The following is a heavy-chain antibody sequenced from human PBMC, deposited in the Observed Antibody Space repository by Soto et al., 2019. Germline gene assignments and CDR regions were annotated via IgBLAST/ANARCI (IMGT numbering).Heavy chain of an antibody. CDR2: IYSAGST. V-gene: IGHV3-53*01. J-gene: IGHJ4*01. CDR1: GLPVSRTQ. Sequence: GGSRRLSWSVSGLPVSRTQRSRVYQSPGNRLQWVPLIYSAGSTYYANSVKGRFTISRDISWNKIFLELNGLTVDDTAGYYCSRARDRENNCSIFFDYWDRETVVTVSS. D-gene: IGHD1-20*01. CDR3: SRARDRENNCSIFFDY.